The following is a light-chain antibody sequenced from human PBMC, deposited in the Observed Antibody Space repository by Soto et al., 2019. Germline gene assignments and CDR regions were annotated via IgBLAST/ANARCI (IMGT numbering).Light chain of an antibody. Sequence: DIPMTQSPSSLSASAGDRVTITCRASQGISNYLAWYQQRPGKVPKLLIYTASTLQSGVPSRFSGSGSGAEFTLTISSLQPEDVATYYCQKYNSAPWTFGQGIKVEIK. CDR1: QGISNY. CDR3: QKYNSAPWT. J-gene: IGKJ1*01. V-gene: IGKV1-27*01. CDR2: TAS.